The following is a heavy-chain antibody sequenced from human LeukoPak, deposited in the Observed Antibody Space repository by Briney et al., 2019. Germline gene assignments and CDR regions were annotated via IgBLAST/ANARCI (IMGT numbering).Heavy chain of an antibody. D-gene: IGHD6-19*01. CDR3: AKDPPEDGWYDAFDI. CDR2: ISSSSSTI. CDR1: GFTFSSYS. J-gene: IGHJ3*02. Sequence: PGGSLRLSCAASGFTFSSYSMNWVRQAPGKGLEWVSYISSSSSTIYHADSVKGRFTISRDNAKNSLYLQMNSLRAEDTAVYYCAKDPPEDGWYDAFDIWGQGTMVTVSS. V-gene: IGHV3-48*04.